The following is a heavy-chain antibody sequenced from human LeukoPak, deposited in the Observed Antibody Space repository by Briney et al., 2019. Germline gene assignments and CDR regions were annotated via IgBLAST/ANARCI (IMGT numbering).Heavy chain of an antibody. J-gene: IGHJ3*02. CDR1: GGSISSGGYS. Sequence: SETLSLTCAVSGGSISSGGYSWSWIRQPPGKGLEWIGYIYYSGSTNYNPSLKSRVTISVDTSKNQFSLKLSSVTAADTAVYYCARGSSGRASFDIWGQGTMVTVSS. CDR3: ARGSSGRASFDI. V-gene: IGHV4-61*08. D-gene: IGHD6-19*01. CDR2: IYYSGST.